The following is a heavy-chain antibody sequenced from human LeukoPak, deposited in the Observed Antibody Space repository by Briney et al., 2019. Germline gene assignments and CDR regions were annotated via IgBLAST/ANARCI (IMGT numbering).Heavy chain of an antibody. D-gene: IGHD3-10*01. J-gene: IGHJ5*02. Sequence: PSETLSLTCAVSGASISGSGYYLGWIRQPPGKGLEWIGNIYYTGSTYYNASLQSRVTLSIDMSKNQFSLRLSSVTAADTAMYYCARRGPTTMVRGVPKGPVERFDPWGQGTLVTVSS. CDR1: GASISGSGYY. CDR2: IYYTGST. CDR3: ARRGPTTMVRGVPKGPVERFDP. V-gene: IGHV4-39*01.